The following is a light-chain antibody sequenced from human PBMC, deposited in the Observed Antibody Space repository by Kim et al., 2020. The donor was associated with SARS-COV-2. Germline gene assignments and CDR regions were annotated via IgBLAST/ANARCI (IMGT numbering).Light chain of an antibody. V-gene: IGLV4-69*02. CDR2: LHSDGSH. J-gene: IGLJ2*01. CDR1: SRHSNLA. Sequence: ASVKLTCTLSSRHSNLAIAWHQVQPDKGPRYLMNLHSDGSHYKGDGIPDRFSGSSSGAERYLTISSLQSEDEADYYCQTWGTGIVVFGGGTQLTVL. CDR3: QTWGTGIVV.